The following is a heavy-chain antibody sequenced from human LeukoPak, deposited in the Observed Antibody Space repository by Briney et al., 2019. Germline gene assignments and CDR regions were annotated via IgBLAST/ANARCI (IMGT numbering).Heavy chain of an antibody. V-gene: IGHV3-11*04. J-gene: IGHJ3*02. CDR2: IGGTAGNT. CDR3: AREWSAFDI. CDR1: GRTFTEHY. D-gene: IGHD2-8*01. Sequence: GGSLRLSCAASGRTFTEHYMHWIRQAPGKGLEWVSFIGGTAGNTYYADSVKGRFTISRDNAKNSLHLQMNSLRAEDTAVYYCAREWSAFDIWGQGTMVTVSS.